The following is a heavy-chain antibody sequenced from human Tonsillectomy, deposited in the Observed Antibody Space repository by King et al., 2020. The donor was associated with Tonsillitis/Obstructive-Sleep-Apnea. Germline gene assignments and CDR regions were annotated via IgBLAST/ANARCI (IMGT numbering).Heavy chain of an antibody. J-gene: IGHJ3*02. CDR2: ISSSGSTI. D-gene: IGHD6-13*01. CDR3: ATASSSWYGGAFDI. V-gene: IGHV3-48*03. CDR1: GFTFSSYE. Sequence: VQLVESGGGLVQPGGSLRLSCAASGFTFSSYEMNWVRQAPGKGLEWVSYISSSGSTIYYADSVKGRFTISRDNAKNSLYLQMNSLRAEDTAVYHCATASSSWYGGAFDIWGQGTMVTVSS.